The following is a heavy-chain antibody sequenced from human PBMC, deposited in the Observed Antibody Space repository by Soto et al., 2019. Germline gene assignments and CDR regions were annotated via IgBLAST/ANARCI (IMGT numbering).Heavy chain of an antibody. Sequence: EVQLVESGGGLVKPGGSLRLSCAASGFTFSSYGMNWVRQAPGKGLEWVSSISSSSSYIYYADSVKGRFTISRDNAKNSLYLQMNSLRAEDTAVYYCARDSSVAGTVEYWGQGTLVTVSS. CDR1: GFTFSSYG. CDR2: ISSSSSYI. V-gene: IGHV3-21*01. D-gene: IGHD6-19*01. CDR3: ARDSSVAGTVEY. J-gene: IGHJ4*02.